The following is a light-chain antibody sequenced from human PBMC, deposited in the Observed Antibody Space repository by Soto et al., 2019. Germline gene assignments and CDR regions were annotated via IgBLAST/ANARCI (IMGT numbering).Light chain of an antibody. CDR1: SSNIGAGYD. Sequence: QSELTQPPSVSGAPGQRVTISCTGSSSNIGAGYDVHWYQQLPGTAPKLLIYGNSNRPSGVPDRFSGSKSGTSASLAITGLQAEDEADYYCQSYDSSLSGRYVFGTGTKVTVL. CDR2: GNS. CDR3: QSYDSSLSGRYV. J-gene: IGLJ1*01. V-gene: IGLV1-40*01.